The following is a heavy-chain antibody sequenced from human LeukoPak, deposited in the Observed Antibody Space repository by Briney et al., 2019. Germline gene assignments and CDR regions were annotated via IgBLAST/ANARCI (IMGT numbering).Heavy chain of an antibody. CDR3: ARGAPHRSYYYYGMDV. CDR2: INHSGST. V-gene: IGHV4-34*01. Sequence: LSETLSLTCAVYGGSFSGYYWSRIRQPPGKGLEWIGEINHSGSTNYNPSLKSRVTISVDTSKNQFSLKLSSVTAADTAVYYCARGAPHRSYYYYGMDVWGQGTTVTVSS. D-gene: IGHD1-14*01. J-gene: IGHJ6*02. CDR1: GGSFSGYY.